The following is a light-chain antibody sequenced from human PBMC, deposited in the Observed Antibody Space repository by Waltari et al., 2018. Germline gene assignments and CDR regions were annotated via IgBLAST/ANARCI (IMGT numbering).Light chain of an antibody. CDR2: DAF. Sequence: EIVLTQSPGTLSLSPGERAALSCRASQSVSSYLAWYQQKPGQPPRLLIYDAFNRATGIPARFSGSGSGTDFTLTITSLEPEDSAVYYCQHRSSWPLTFGGGTKVEI. V-gene: IGKV3-11*01. J-gene: IGKJ4*02. CDR1: QSVSSY. CDR3: QHRSSWPLT.